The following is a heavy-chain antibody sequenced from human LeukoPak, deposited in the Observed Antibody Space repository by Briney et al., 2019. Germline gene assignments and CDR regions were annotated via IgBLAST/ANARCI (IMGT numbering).Heavy chain of an antibody. CDR2: INPNSGGT. D-gene: IGHD2-15*01. CDR1: GYIFTDYY. J-gene: IGHJ4*02. V-gene: IGHV1-2*02. CDR3: ARGYCNGGTCYSQDY. Sequence: ASMKVSCKASGYIFTDYYVHWVRQAPGQGLEWMGWINPNSGGTKYKQKFQGRVTMTRDTSISTAYMDLSSLRYDDTALYYCARGYCNGGTCYSQDYWGQGTLVTVSS.